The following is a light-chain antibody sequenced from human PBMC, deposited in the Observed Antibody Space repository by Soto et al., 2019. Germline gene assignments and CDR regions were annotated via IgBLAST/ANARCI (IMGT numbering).Light chain of an antibody. Sequence: QSALTQPASVSGSPGQSITISCTGTSSDVGGYNYVSWYQQYPGKAPKLMIYDVSNRPSGVSNRFSGSKSGNTASLTISGLQAEDEADYQCSSYTSSSTYVFGTGTKLTVL. V-gene: IGLV2-14*01. CDR3: SSYTSSSTYV. J-gene: IGLJ1*01. CDR1: SSDVGGYNY. CDR2: DVS.